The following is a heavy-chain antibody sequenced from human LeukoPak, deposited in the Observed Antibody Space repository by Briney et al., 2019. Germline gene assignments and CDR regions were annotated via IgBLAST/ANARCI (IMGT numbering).Heavy chain of an antibody. V-gene: IGHV4-4*07. J-gene: IGHJ4*02. CDR1: GGSISTYY. D-gene: IGHD3-3*01. Sequence: PSETLSLTCTVSGGSISTYYWNWIRQPAGKGLEFIGRIYTSGTTNYNPSLKSRVTMSVDTSKNQFSLKLSSATAEDTAVYYCAKDRRRGIFGVVIIAGGLDYWGQGTLVTVSS. CDR2: IYTSGTT. CDR3: AKDRRRGIFGVVIIAGGLDY.